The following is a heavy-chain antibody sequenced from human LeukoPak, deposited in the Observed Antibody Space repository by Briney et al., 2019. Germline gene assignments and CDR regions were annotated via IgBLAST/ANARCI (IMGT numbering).Heavy chain of an antibody. CDR3: ARERCSSTSCLANYYYGMDV. J-gene: IGHJ6*02. V-gene: IGHV7-4-1*02. Sequence: ASVKVSCKASGYTFTSYAMNWVRQAPGQGLEWMGWINTNTGNPTYAQGFTGRFVFSLDTSVSTAYLQISSLKAEDTAVYYCARERCSSTSCLANYYYGMDVWGQGTTVTVS. D-gene: IGHD2-2*01. CDR2: INTNTGNP. CDR1: GYTFTSYA.